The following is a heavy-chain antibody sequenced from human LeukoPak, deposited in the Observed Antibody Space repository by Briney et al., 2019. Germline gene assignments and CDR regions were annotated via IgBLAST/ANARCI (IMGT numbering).Heavy chain of an antibody. V-gene: IGHV4-34*01. CDR1: GGSFSGYY. CDR3: ARGPRYLDWLLYMGPDAFDI. D-gene: IGHD3-9*01. Sequence: SETLSLTCAVYGGSFSGYYWSWIRQPPGKGLEWIGEINHSGSTNYNPSLKSRVTISVDTSKNQFSLKLSSVTAADTAVYYCARGPRYLDWLLYMGPDAFDIWGQGTMVTVSS. J-gene: IGHJ3*02. CDR2: INHSGST.